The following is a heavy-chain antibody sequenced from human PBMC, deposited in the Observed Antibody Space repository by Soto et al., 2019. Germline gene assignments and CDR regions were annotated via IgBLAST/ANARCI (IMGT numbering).Heavy chain of an antibody. CDR2: INPSGGST. D-gene: IGHD2-15*01. V-gene: IGHV1-46*03. Sequence: GASVKVSCKASGDSFTSYYMHWVRQAPGQGLEWMGIINPSGGSTSYAQKFQGRVTMTRDTSTSTVYMELSSLRSEDTAVYYCARVAVGGLIDYWGQGTLVTVS. J-gene: IGHJ4*02. CDR1: GDSFTSYY. CDR3: ARVAVGGLIDY.